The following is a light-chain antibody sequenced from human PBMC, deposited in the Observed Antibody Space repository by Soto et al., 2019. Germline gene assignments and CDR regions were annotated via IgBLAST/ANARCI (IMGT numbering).Light chain of an antibody. CDR3: AAWDDGLNALV. CDR2: SNS. Sequence: QPVLTQPPSASETPGQTVIISCSGSSSNIGSNTVNWYQQLPGTAPKLLIFSNSQRPSGVPDRFSGSRSGTSASLPITGVQSEDEAHYYCAAWDDGLNALVFGGGTKLTVL. J-gene: IGLJ2*01. V-gene: IGLV1-44*01. CDR1: SSNIGSNT.